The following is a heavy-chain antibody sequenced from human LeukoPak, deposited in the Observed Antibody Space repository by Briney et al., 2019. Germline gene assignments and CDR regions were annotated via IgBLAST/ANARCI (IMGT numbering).Heavy chain of an antibody. CDR1: GGSISSHY. CDR3: ARAGLANYYYYMDV. D-gene: IGHD6-19*01. J-gene: IGHJ6*03. Sequence: SETLSLNCTVSGGSISSHYWSWLRQPPGKGLEGIGYIYYSGGTNYNPSLKSRVTISVDTSKNQFSLKLSSVTAADTAVYYCARAGLANYYYYMDVWGKGTTVTVSS. CDR2: IYYSGGT. V-gene: IGHV4-59*11.